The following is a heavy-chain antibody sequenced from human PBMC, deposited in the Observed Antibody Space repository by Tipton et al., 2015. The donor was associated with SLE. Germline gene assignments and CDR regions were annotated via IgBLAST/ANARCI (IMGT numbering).Heavy chain of an antibody. CDR2: IKQDGSEK. D-gene: IGHD5-18*01. CDR3: AREHVDTAMEFDY. CDR1: GFTFSSYW. V-gene: IGHV3-7*01. Sequence: SLRLSCAASGFTFSSYWMSWVRQAPGKGPEWVANIKQDGSEKYYVDSVKGRFTISRDNAKNSLYLQMNSLRAEDTAVYYCAREHVDTAMEFDYWGQGTLVTVSS. J-gene: IGHJ4*02.